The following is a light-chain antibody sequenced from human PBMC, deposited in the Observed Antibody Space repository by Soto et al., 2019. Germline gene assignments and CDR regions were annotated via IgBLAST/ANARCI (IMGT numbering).Light chain of an antibody. CDR3: SSYAGSNNPYV. CDR2: EVS. CDR1: SSDVSAYNY. J-gene: IGLJ1*01. Sequence: QSALTQPPSASGSPGQSVTISCTGTSSDVSAYNYVSWYQQHPGKAPKVMIYEVSKRPSGVPDRFSGSKSGNTASLTVSGLQAEDEDDYYCSSYAGSNNPYVFGTGTKVTVL. V-gene: IGLV2-8*01.